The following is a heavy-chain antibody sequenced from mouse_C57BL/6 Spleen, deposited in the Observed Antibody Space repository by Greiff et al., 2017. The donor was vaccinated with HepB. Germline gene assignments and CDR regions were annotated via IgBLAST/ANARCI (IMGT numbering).Heavy chain of an antibody. Sequence: QVQLQQSGAELVRPGASVKLSCKASGYTFTDYYINWVKQRPGQGLEWIARIYPGSGNTYYNEKFKGKATLTAEKSSSTAYMQLSSLTSEDSAVYFCARDYDGYYVSWGQGTTLTVSS. D-gene: IGHD2-3*01. CDR1: GYTFTDYY. V-gene: IGHV1-76*01. CDR3: ARDYDGYYVS. J-gene: IGHJ2*01. CDR2: IYPGSGNT.